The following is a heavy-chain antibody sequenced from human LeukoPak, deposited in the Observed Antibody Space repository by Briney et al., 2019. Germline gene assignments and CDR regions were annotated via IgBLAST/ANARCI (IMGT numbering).Heavy chain of an antibody. J-gene: IGHJ6*02. Sequence: GDSLRLSCVDSGFTFSTYWMSWVRQAPGKGLEWVANIKQDGSEKYYVDSVKGRFTISRDNAQNSLYLQMNSLGADDTAVYYSASGNGMDVWGQGTTVTVSS. V-gene: IGHV3-7*05. CDR2: IKQDGSEK. CDR1: GFTFSTYW. CDR3: ASGNGMDV.